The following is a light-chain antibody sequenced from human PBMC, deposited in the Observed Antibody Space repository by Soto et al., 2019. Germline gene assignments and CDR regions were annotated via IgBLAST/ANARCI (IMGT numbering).Light chain of an antibody. CDR1: SSDVGGYNY. V-gene: IGLV2-14*01. CDR3: TSYTSSSTLDV. J-gene: IGLJ1*01. Sequence: QSVLTQPASVSGSPGQSITISCTGTSSDVGGYNYVSWYQQHPGKAPKLMIYEVSNQPSGVSNRFSGSKSGNTASLTISGLQAEDEADYYCTSYTSSSTLDVFGTGTKLTVL. CDR2: EVS.